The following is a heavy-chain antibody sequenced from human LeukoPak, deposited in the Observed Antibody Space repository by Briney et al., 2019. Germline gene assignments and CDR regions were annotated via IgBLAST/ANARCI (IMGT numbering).Heavy chain of an antibody. D-gene: IGHD3-22*01. CDR1: GFAFSGYS. CDR2: ISSGSSTI. CDR3: ARDQDYYDSSGPTNWFDP. V-gene: IGHV3-48*01. J-gene: IGHJ5*02. Sequence: GGSLRLSCAASGFAFSGYSMNWVRQAPGKGLEWLSYISSGSSTIYYADSVKGRFTISRDNAKNSLYLQMNSLRAEDTAVYYCARDQDYYDSSGPTNWFDPWGQGTLVTVSS.